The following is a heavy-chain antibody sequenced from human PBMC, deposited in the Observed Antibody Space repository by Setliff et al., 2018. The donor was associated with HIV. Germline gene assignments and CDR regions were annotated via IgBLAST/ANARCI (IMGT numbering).Heavy chain of an antibody. Sequence: SVKVSCKASGGNFSNSGMSWVRQAPGQGLEWMGGIIPISGTANYAQKFQGRVTITTDESTSTAYMALSGLRSEDTAVYYCARDFGGYCSSMSCPGLFDPWGQGTLVTVSS. D-gene: IGHD2-2*01. CDR2: IIPISGTA. V-gene: IGHV1-69*05. CDR3: ARDFGGYCSSMSCPGLFDP. J-gene: IGHJ5*02. CDR1: GGNFSNSG.